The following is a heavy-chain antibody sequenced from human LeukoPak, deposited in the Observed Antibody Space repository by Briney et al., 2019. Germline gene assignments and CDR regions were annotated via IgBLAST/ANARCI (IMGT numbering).Heavy chain of an antibody. CDR2: ISAYNGNT. Sequence: ASVKVSCKASGGTFSSYGISWVRQAPGQGLEWMGWISAYNGNTNYAQKLQGRVTMTTDTSTSTAYMELRSLRSDDTAVYYCATRAGGEEIFDYWGQGTLVTVSS. CDR1: GGTFSSYG. V-gene: IGHV1-18*01. D-gene: IGHD3-16*01. J-gene: IGHJ4*02. CDR3: ATRAGGEEIFDY.